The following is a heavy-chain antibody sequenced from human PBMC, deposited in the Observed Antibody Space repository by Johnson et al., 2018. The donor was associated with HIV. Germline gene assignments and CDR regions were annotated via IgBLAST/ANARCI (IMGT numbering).Heavy chain of an antibody. CDR2: ISWNSGSI. J-gene: IGHJ3*02. V-gene: IGHV3-9*01. CDR3: AKYIAHGPGKYAFDI. CDR1: GFTFDDYG. D-gene: IGHD2-21*01. Sequence: VQLVESGGGVVRPGGSLRLSCAASGFTFDDYGMSWVRQVPGKGLEWVSGISWNSGSIGYADSVKGRFTISRDNAKNSLYLQMNSLRAEDTALYYCAKYIAHGPGKYAFDICGQGTMVTVSS.